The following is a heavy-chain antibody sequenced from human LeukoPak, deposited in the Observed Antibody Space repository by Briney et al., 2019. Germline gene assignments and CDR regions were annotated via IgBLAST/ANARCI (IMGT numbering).Heavy chain of an antibody. CDR1: GFTFSSYA. D-gene: IGHD2-2*01. CDR3: AKDPIVVVPAAILSGVSNWFDP. V-gene: IGHV3-23*01. J-gene: IGHJ5*02. CDR2: ISGSGGST. Sequence: GGSLGLSCAASGFTFSSYAMSWVRQAPGKGLEWVSAISGSGGSTYYADSVKGRFTISRDNSKNTLYLQMNSLRAEDTAVYYCAKDPIVVVPAAILSGVSNWFDPWGQGTLVTVSS.